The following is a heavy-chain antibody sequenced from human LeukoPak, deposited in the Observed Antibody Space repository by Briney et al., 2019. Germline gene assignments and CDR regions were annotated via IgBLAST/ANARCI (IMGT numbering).Heavy chain of an antibody. D-gene: IGHD3-10*01. V-gene: IGHV3-74*01. Sequence: GGSLRLSCAASGFTFSSYWMHWVRQAPGKGLVWVSRINSDGSSTSYADSVKGRFTISRDNSKNTLYLQMNSLRAEDTAVYFCAKVMSFGELLYPFDYWGQGTLVTVSS. CDR1: GFTFSSYW. CDR2: INSDGSST. CDR3: AKVMSFGELLYPFDY. J-gene: IGHJ4*02.